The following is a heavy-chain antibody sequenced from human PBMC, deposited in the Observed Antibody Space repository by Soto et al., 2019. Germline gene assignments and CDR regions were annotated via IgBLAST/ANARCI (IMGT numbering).Heavy chain of an antibody. D-gene: IGHD1-26*01. CDR1: GYNFNTYY. V-gene: IGHV1-46*02. J-gene: IGHJ4*02. Sequence: QVHLVQSGAEVKKPGASVKVSCKASGYNFNTYYMHWVRQAPGQGLEWMGVIFPSGSTTQYSQTFQGRGTMTRDRAPSPDYLEVSSLTSEDTAVYYCARLHSEAPPHYYDYWGQGTLVTVS. CDR2: IFPSGSTT. CDR3: ARLHSEAPPHYYDY.